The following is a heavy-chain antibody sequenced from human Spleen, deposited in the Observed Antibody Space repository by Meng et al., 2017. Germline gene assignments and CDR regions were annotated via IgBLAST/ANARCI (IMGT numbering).Heavy chain of an antibody. CDR3: ASEKSRYYYGSGSFPLGAFDI. Sequence: GGSLRLSCATSGFTFSSYWMSWVRQAPGKGLEWVANIKEDGSEKNYVDSVKGRFTISRDNAKKSLYLQMNSLRAEDTAVYYCASEKSRYYYGSGSFPLGAFDIWGQGTMVTVSS. D-gene: IGHD3-10*01. CDR2: IKEDGSEK. CDR1: GFTFSSYW. J-gene: IGHJ3*02. V-gene: IGHV3-7*01.